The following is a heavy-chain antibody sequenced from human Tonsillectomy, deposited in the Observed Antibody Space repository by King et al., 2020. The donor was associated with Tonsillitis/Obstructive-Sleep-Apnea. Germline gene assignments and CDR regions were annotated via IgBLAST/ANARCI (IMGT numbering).Heavy chain of an antibody. CDR1: GYSFTSYW. J-gene: IGHJ4*02. Sequence: QLLQSGAEVKKPGESLRISCKGSGYSFTSYWLSWVRQRPGKGLEWMGRIDPSDSFTNYSPSVQGHVTIPADKSFSTAYLQWSSLKASDTAMYYCARHPYINYPSDYWGQGTLVTVSS. V-gene: IGHV5-10-1*01. CDR2: IDPSDSFT. D-gene: IGHD4-11*01. CDR3: ARHPYINYPSDY.